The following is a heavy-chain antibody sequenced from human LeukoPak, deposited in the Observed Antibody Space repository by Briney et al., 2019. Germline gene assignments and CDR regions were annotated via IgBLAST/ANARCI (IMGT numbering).Heavy chain of an antibody. J-gene: IGHJ3*02. CDR2: ISKDGSIK. CDR1: GFNFSRAA. V-gene: IGHV3-30*04. CDR3: AREPYDI. Sequence: PGGSLRLSCAVSGFNFSRAAMYWVRQAPGKGLEWEGVISKDGSIKSYSDSVKGRFTISRDNSKNTLFLQMNSLTPDDTSVYYCAREPYDIWGQGTTVTVSS.